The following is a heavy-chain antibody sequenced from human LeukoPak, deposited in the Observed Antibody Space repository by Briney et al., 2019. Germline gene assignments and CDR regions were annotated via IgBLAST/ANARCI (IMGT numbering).Heavy chain of an antibody. CDR3: ARFVVDTAMVPWWFDP. J-gene: IGHJ5*02. V-gene: IGHV5-51*01. CDR2: IYPGDSDT. D-gene: IGHD5-18*01. CDR1: GYSFTSYW. Sequence: GESLKISCKGSGYSFTSYWIGWVRQMPGKGLEWMGIIYPGDSDTRYSPSFQGQVTISADKSISTAYLQWSSLKASDTAMYYCARFVVDTAMVPWWFDPWGQGTLVTVSS.